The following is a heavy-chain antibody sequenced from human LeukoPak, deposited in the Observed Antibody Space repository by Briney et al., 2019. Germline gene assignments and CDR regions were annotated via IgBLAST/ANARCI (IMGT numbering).Heavy chain of an antibody. V-gene: IGHV1-18*01. CDR2: ISAYNGNT. CDR3: ARGPDYYDSNWFDP. CDR1: GGTFSSYV. D-gene: IGHD3-22*01. J-gene: IGHJ5*02. Sequence: ASVKVSCKASGGTFSSYVISWVRQAPGQGLEWMGWISAYNGNTNYAQKLQGRVTMTTDTSTSTAYMELRSLRSDDTAVYYCARGPDYYDSNWFDPWGQGTLVTVSS.